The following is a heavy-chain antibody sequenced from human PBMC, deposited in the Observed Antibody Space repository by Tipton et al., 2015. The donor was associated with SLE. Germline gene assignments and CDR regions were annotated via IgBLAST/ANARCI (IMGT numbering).Heavy chain of an antibody. Sequence: TLSLTCAVYGGSFSGYYWSWIRQPAGKGLEWIGYIYTSGSTKYNPSLKSRVTISVDTSKNQFSLKLSSVTAADTAVYYCARAIVVVPAANRGYYYGMDVWGQGTTVTVSS. D-gene: IGHD2-2*01. CDR1: GGSFSGYY. CDR2: IYTSGST. CDR3: ARAIVVVPAANRGYYYGMDV. V-gene: IGHV4-4*09. J-gene: IGHJ6*02.